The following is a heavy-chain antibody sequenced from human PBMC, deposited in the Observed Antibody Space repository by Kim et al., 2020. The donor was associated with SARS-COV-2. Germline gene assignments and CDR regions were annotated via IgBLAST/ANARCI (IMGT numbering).Heavy chain of an antibody. CDR1: GFTFSSYA. CDR3: AKDPRIVGATGDDY. D-gene: IGHD1-26*01. J-gene: IGHJ4*02. Sequence: GGSLRLSCAASGFTFSSYAMTWVRQAPGKGLEWVSSIIGSGGSTYYADSVKGRFTISRDNSKNTLYLQMNSLRAEDTAVYFCAKDPRIVGATGDDYWGQGTLVTVSS. CDR2: IIGSGGST. V-gene: IGHV3-23*01.